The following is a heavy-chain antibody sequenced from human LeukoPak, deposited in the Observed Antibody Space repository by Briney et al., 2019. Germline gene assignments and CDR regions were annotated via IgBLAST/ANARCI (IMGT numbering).Heavy chain of an antibody. V-gene: IGHV3-30*03. D-gene: IGHD4-17*01. Sequence: SLRLSCIASGFTXSNYGMHWVRQAPGKGLEWVAVISYDGSNKYYADSVKGRFTISRDNSKNTLYLQMNSLRAEDTAVYYCARAEYGDYLDYWGQGTLVTVSS. CDR1: GFTXSNYG. CDR3: ARAEYGDYLDY. CDR2: ISYDGSNK. J-gene: IGHJ4*02.